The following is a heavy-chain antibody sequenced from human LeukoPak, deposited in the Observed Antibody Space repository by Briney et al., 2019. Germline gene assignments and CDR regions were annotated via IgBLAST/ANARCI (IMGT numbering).Heavy chain of an antibody. V-gene: IGHV3-48*03. D-gene: IGHD3-10*01. CDR3: ARGSWAVRKGLWFGELFPHLFDY. Sequence: GGSLRLSSAASGFTFSSYEMNWVRQAPGKGRDGVSYIISIVITIYYADSVKGRFTISRDNAKNSLYLQMNRLRAEDTAVYSCARGSWAVRKGLWFGELFPHLFDYWGQGTLVTVSS. CDR1: GFTFSSYE. CDR2: IISIVITI. J-gene: IGHJ4*02.